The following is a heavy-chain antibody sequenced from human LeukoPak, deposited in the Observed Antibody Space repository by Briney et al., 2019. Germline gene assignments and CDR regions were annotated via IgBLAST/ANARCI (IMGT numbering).Heavy chain of an antibody. CDR2: ISSGSNTI. CDR3: TRDPRHFDS. J-gene: IGHJ5*01. D-gene: IGHD6-6*01. CDR1: GFTFSIYS. V-gene: IGHV3-48*04. Sequence: GGSLRLSCAASGFTFSIYSMNWVRQAPGKGLEWVSYISSGSNTIYYADSVKGRFTISRDNAKNSLYLQMSSLRVEDTAVYYCTRDPRHFDSCGQGTLVTVSS.